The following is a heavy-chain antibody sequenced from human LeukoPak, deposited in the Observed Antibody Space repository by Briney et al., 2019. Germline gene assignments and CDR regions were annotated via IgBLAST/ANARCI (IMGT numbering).Heavy chain of an antibody. CDR3: ARDLGSTVGAKVFDY. Sequence: PGGSLRLSCAASGFTFSSYSMNWVRQAPGKGLEWVSSISSSSYIYYADSVKGRFTISRDNAKNSLYLQMNSLRAEDTAVYYCARDLGSTVGAKVFDYWGQGTLVTVSS. CDR1: GFTFSSYS. D-gene: IGHD1-26*01. CDR2: ISSSSYI. V-gene: IGHV3-21*01. J-gene: IGHJ4*02.